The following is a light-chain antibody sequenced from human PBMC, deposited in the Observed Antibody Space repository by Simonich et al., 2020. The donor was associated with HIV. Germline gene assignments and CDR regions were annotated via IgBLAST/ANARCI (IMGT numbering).Light chain of an antibody. V-gene: IGKV2-28*01. CDR2: MGS. CDR3: MQARQTPFT. CDR1: QSLLHGYNY. J-gene: IGKJ3*01. Sequence: DILMTQSPLSLPVTPGEPASISCRSSQSLLHGYNYSDWYMPKPGPSHQLLIYMGSNRASGVPDRFSGRGSGTEFTLKISRVEAEDVGVYYCMQARQTPFTFGPGTKVDIK.